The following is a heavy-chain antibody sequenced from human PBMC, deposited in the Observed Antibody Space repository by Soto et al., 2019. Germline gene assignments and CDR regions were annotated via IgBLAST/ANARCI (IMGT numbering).Heavy chain of an antibody. V-gene: IGHV3-7*01. CDR3: SRDVVVGAKALNY. CDR1: GFTFSNYW. CDR2: IKEDGSEK. D-gene: IGHD2-15*01. J-gene: IGHJ4*02. Sequence: GGSLRLSCAASGFTFSNYWMTWVREAPGKGLEWVANIKEDGSEKHYVDSVKGRFTISRDNAKNSLYLQMNSLRVEDTAVYFCSRDVVVGAKALNYWGQGALVTVSS.